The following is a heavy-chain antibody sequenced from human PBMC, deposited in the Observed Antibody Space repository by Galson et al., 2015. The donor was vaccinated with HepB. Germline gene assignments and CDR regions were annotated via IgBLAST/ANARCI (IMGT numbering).Heavy chain of an antibody. CDR2: ISGSGGST. V-gene: IGHV3-23*01. Sequence: SLRLSCAASGFTFSSYAMSWVRQAPGKGLEWVPAISGSGGSTYYADSVKGRFTISRDNSKNTLYLQMNSLRAEDTAVYYCAKPPSYDFWSGYYTDTHFDYWGQGTLVTVSS. CDR3: AKPPSYDFWSGYYTDTHFDY. CDR1: GFTFSSYA. D-gene: IGHD3-3*01. J-gene: IGHJ4*02.